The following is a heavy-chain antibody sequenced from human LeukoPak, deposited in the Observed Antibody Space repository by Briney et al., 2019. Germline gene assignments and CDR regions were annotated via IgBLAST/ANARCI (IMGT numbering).Heavy chain of an antibody. J-gene: IGHJ5*02. CDR1: GFSISSGYH. CDR2: IYHSGNT. Sequence: SETLSLTCTVSGFSISSGYHWGWIRQPPGKGLEWIGSIYHSGNTNYNPSLKSRVTISLDTSKSLFSLKLSSVTAADTAVYYCAREYSSSRDWFDPWGQGTLVTVSS. D-gene: IGHD6-6*01. V-gene: IGHV4-38-2*02. CDR3: AREYSSSRDWFDP.